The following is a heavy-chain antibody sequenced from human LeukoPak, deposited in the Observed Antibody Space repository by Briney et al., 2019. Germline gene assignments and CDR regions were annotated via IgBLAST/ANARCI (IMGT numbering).Heavy chain of an antibody. CDR2: ISADGDGT. CDR1: RFTFDDYA. CDR3: AKDRIDLGYCSRTSCYGGGNFDY. Sequence: GGSLRLSRAASRFTFDDYAMHWVRQAPGKGLEWVSFISADGDGTYYADSVRGRFTISRDNSKSSLYLQMNSLRSDDTALYYCAKDRIDLGYCSRTSCYGGGNFDYWGQGTLVTVSS. D-gene: IGHD2-2*01. J-gene: IGHJ4*02. V-gene: IGHV3-43*02.